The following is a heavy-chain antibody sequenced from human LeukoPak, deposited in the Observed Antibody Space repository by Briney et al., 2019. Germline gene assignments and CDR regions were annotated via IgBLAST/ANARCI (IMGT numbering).Heavy chain of an antibody. Sequence: PGGSLRLSCAASGFTFSSYSMNWVRQAPGKGLEWVSYISSSSSTIYYADSVKGRFTISRDNAKNSLYLQMNSLRAEDTAVYYCARLAVADYYYYMDVWGKGTTVTVSS. D-gene: IGHD6-19*01. CDR1: GFTFSSYS. CDR3: ARLAVADYYYYMDV. V-gene: IGHV3-48*01. CDR2: ISSSSSTI. J-gene: IGHJ6*03.